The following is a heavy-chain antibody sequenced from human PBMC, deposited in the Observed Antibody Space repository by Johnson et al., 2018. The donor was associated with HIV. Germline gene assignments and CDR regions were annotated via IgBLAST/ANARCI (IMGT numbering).Heavy chain of an antibody. V-gene: IGHV3-23*04. Sequence: VQLVESGGGVVQPGRSLRLSCGASGFTFSSYAMHWVRQAPGKGLEWVSAISGSGGYTYYADSVKGRFTISRDSSKNTLYLQMNSLRAEDTAVYYCAKDMFRWELLDGDTFDIWGQGTMVTVAS. CDR1: GFTFSSYA. CDR3: AKDMFRWELLDGDTFDI. CDR2: ISGSGGYT. J-gene: IGHJ3*02. D-gene: IGHD1-26*01.